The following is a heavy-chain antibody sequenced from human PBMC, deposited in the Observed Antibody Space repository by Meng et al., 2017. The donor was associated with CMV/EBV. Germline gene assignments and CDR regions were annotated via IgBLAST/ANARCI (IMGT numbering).Heavy chain of an antibody. V-gene: IGHV1-2*02. CDR2: INPNSGGT. J-gene: IGHJ4*02. CDR1: EYTFTGYY. D-gene: IGHD7-27*01. CDR3: ARVESAQLGTPPYDY. Sequence: ASVKVSCKASEYTFTGYYMHWVRQAPGQGLEWMGWINPNSGGTNYAQKFQGRVTMTRDTSISTAYMELSRLRSDDTAVYYCARVESAQLGTPPYDYWGQGTLVTVSS.